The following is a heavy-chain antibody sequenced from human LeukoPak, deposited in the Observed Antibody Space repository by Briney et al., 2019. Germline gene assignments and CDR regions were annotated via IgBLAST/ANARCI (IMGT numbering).Heavy chain of an antibody. V-gene: IGHV3-23*01. CDR1: GFAFSSYA. CDR3: AKGYRVAVGGGFDY. J-gene: IGHJ4*02. CDR2: ISGSGGST. Sequence: GGSLRLSCTASGFAFSSYAMNWVRQAPGKGLEWVSAISGSGGSTYYADSVKGRFTISRGNSKNTLYLQMNSLRAEDTAVYYCAKGYRVAVGGGFDYWGQGTLVTVSS. D-gene: IGHD3-16*01.